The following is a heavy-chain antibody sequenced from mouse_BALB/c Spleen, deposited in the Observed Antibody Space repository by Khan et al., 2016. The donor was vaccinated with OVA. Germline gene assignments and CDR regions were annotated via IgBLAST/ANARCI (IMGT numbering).Heavy chain of an antibody. CDR2: IWAGGST. CDR1: GFSLTSYG. V-gene: IGHV2-9*02. Sequence: QLKQSGPGLVAPSQTLSITCTVSGFSLTSYGVHWVRQPPGKGLEWLGVIWAGGSTNHNSALMSRLSISKDNSKSQVFLKMNSLQTDDTAMYYCARAFYYGAWFAYWGQGTLVTVSA. J-gene: IGHJ3*01. CDR3: ARAFYYGAWFAY. D-gene: IGHD1-1*01.